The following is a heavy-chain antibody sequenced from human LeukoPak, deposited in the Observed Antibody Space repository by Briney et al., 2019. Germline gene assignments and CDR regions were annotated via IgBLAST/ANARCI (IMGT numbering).Heavy chain of an antibody. CDR3: AREMGMFAGMDV. J-gene: IGHJ6*02. D-gene: IGHD3-10*02. Sequence: SETLSLTCAVYGGSFSGYYWSWIRQPPGKGLEWIGEINHSGSTNYNPSLKSRVTISVDTSKNQFSLKLSSVTAADTAVYYCAREMGMFAGMDVWGQGTTVTVSS. CDR2: INHSGST. V-gene: IGHV4-34*01. CDR1: GGSFSGYY.